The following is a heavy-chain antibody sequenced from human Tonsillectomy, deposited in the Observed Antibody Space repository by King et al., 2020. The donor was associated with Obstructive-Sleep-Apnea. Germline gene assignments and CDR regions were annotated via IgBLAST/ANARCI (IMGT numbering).Heavy chain of an antibody. CDR3: ARDLNYYDSSGYYPDGWFDP. Sequence: VQLVESGGGLVKPGGSLRLSCAAPGFTFSDYYMSWIRQAPGKGLEWVSCISGSSTYTNYADSVKGRFTISRDNAKNSLYLQMNSLRAEDTAVYYCARDLNYYDSSGYYPDGWFDPWGQGTLVTVSS. CDR1: GFTFSDYY. J-gene: IGHJ5*02. D-gene: IGHD3-22*01. V-gene: IGHV3-11*06. CDR2: ISGSSTYT.